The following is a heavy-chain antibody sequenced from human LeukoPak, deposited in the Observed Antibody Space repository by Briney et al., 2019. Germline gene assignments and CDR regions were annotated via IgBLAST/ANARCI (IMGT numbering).Heavy chain of an antibody. J-gene: IGHJ5*02. Sequence: SVKVSCKASGGTFSSYAISWVRQAPGQGLEWMGGIIPIFGTANYAQKFQGRVTITTDESTSTAYMELSSLRSEDTAVYYCAKGGGVVVPGAPNWFDPWGQGALVTISS. CDR2: IIPIFGTA. D-gene: IGHD2-2*01. CDR3: AKGGGVVVPGAPNWFDP. V-gene: IGHV1-69*05. CDR1: GGTFSSYA.